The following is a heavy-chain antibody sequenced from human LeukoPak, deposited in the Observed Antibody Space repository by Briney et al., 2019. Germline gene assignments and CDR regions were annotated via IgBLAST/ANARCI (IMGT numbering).Heavy chain of an antibody. J-gene: IGHJ4*02. CDR2: IKQDGSEK. CDR1: GFTFSSYW. V-gene: IGHV3-7*01. CDR3: ARSGGSYRLDY. Sequence: GGSLRLSCAASGFTFSSYWVSWVRQAPGKGLEWVANIKQDGSEKYYVDSVKGRFTISRDNAKNSLYLQMDSLRAEDTAVYYCARSGGSYRLDYWGQGTLVTVSS. D-gene: IGHD1-26*01.